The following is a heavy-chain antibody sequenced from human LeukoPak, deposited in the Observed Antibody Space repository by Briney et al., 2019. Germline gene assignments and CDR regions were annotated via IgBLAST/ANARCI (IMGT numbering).Heavy chain of an antibody. D-gene: IGHD1-26*01. V-gene: IGHV4-39*07. Sequence: SETLSLTCTVSGGSISSSSYYWSWFRQPPGKGLEWIGEINHSGSTNYNPSLKSRVTISVDTSKNQFSLKLSSVTAADTAVYYCARGRGGSKTSYYYYGMDVWGQGTTVTVSS. J-gene: IGHJ6*02. CDR1: GGSISSSSYY. CDR3: ARGRGGSKTSYYYYGMDV. CDR2: INHSGST.